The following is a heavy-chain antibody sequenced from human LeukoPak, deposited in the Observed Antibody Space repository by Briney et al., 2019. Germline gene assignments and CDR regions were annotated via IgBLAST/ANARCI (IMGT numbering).Heavy chain of an antibody. CDR2: INHSGST. D-gene: IGHD3-3*01. CDR3: VREGYYGAFDI. J-gene: IGHJ3*02. Sequence: PSETLSLTCAVYGGSFSGYYWSWIRQPPGKGLEWIGEINHSGSTNYNPSLKSRVTISVDTSKNQFSLKLSSVTAADTAVYYCVREGYYGAFDIWGQGTMVTVSS. CDR1: GGSFSGYY. V-gene: IGHV4-34*01.